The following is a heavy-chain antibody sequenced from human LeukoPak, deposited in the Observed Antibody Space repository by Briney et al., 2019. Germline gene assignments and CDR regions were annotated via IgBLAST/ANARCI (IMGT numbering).Heavy chain of an antibody. CDR3: AKEYSNPTTWYYYYMDV. CDR2: ISGSGGST. CDR1: GFTFRSYG. D-gene: IGHD4-11*01. Sequence: PGGSLRLSCAASGFTFRSYGMSWVRQAPGKGLEWVSAISGSGGSTYYADSVKGRFTISRDNSKNTLYLQMNSLRAEDTAVYYCAKEYSNPTTWYYYYMDVWGKGTTVTVSS. J-gene: IGHJ6*03. V-gene: IGHV3-23*01.